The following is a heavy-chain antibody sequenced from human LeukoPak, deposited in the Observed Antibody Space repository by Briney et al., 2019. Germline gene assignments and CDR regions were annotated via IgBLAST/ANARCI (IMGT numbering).Heavy chain of an antibody. CDR3: ARTRPSFTVIVVVPLDY. CDR1: GFTFSSYS. V-gene: IGHV3-48*02. D-gene: IGHD3-22*01. J-gene: IGHJ4*02. CDR2: ISSSSSTI. Sequence: GGSLRLSCAASGFTFSSYSMNWVRQAPGKGLEWVSYISSSSSTIYYADSVKGRFTIPRDNAKNSLYLQMNSLRDEDTAVYYCARTRPSFTVIVVVPLDYWGQGTVVTVSS.